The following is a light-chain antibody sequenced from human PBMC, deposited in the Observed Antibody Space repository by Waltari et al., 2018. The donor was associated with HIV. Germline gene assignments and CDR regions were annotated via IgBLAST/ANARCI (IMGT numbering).Light chain of an antibody. CDR3: QQRSNWPPIT. Sequence: EIVLTQSPATLSLSPGERAPLFCRTSQSVANYLAWYQLKPGQAPRLLIYDASNRATGIPARFSGSGSGTDFTLTISSLESEDFAIYYCQQRSNWPPITFGQGTRVEIK. J-gene: IGKJ5*01. V-gene: IGKV3-11*01. CDR2: DAS. CDR1: QSVANY.